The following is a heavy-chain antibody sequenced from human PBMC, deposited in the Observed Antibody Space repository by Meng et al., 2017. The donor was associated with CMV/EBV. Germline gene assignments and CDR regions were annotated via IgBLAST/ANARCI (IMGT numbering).Heavy chain of an antibody. V-gene: IGHV3-30*02. Sequence: GGSLRLSCAASGFTFSSYGMHWVRQAPGKGLEWVAFIRYDGSNKYYADSVKGRFTISRDNFKNTLYLQMNSLGAEDTAVYYCAKDSELDCSSTSCYPMYYFDYWGQGTLVTVSS. CDR2: IRYDGSNK. CDR1: GFTFSSYG. D-gene: IGHD2-2*01. CDR3: AKDSELDCSSTSCYPMYYFDY. J-gene: IGHJ4*02.